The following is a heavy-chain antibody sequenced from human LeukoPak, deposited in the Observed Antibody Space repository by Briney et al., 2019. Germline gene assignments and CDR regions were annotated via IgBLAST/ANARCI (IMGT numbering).Heavy chain of an antibody. CDR2: MNHSGST. V-gene: IGHV4-34*01. Sequence: SETLSLTCAVYGGSFSGYYWRWIRQPPGKGMEWIGEMNHSGSTNYNPSLKRRVNISEEKYKKQLLLKQSSVTAADTAVYYCAREPLWSKRNYYYFGMHVWGQGTTVTVSS. J-gene: IGHJ6*02. D-gene: IGHD5-18*01. CDR1: GGSFSGYY. CDR3: AREPLWSKRNYYYFGMHV.